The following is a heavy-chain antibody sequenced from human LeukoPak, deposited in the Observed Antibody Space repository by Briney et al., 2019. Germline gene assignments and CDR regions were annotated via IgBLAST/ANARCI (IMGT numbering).Heavy chain of an antibody. CDR2: IYYSGST. Sequence: SETLSLTCSVSGGSISSGDYYWSWIRQPPGKGLEWIGHIYYSGSTHHNPSLKSRVTISVDTSKNQFSLKLSSVAATDTAVYYCARSLLSAGSGSYGFDPWGQGTLVTVSS. J-gene: IGHJ5*02. CDR3: ARSLLSAGSGSYGFDP. D-gene: IGHD3-10*01. CDR1: GGSISSGDYY. V-gene: IGHV4-30-4*01.